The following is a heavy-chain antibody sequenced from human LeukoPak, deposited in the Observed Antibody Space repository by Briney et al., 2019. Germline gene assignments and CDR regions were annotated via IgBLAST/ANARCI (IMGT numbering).Heavy chain of an antibody. J-gene: IGHJ5*02. Sequence: ASVKVSCKASGYTFTGYYMHWVRQAPGQGLEWMGWINPNSGDTNYAQKFQGRVTMTRDTSISTAYMELSRLRSDDTAVYYCAAWLWFGEYWFDPWGQGTLVTVSS. D-gene: IGHD3-10*01. CDR3: AAWLWFGEYWFDP. CDR1: GYTFTGYY. CDR2: INPNSGDT. V-gene: IGHV1-2*02.